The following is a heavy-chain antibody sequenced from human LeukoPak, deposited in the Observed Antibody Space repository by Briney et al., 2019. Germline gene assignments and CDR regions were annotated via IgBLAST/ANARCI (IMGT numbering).Heavy chain of an antibody. CDR3: AKDGPAVATYGKGDAFDI. CDR2: INHSGST. CDR1: GGSFSGYY. D-gene: IGHD5-12*01. J-gene: IGHJ3*02. Sequence: PSETLSLTCAVYGGSFSGYYWSWIRQPPGKGLEWIGEINHSGSTNYNPSLKSRVTISVDTSKNQFSLKLSSVTAADTAVYYCAKDGPAVATYGKGDAFDIWGQGTMVTVSS. V-gene: IGHV4-34*01.